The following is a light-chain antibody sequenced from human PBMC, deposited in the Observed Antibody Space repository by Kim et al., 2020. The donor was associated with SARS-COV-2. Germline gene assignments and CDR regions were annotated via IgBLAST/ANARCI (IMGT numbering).Light chain of an antibody. V-gene: IGKV1-8*01. Sequence: ASTGDRVTITCRASQGISSYLAWYQQKPGKAPKLLIYAASTLQSGVPSRFSGSGSGTDFTLTISCLQSEDFATYYCQQYYSYPETFGQGTKVDIK. CDR1: QGISSY. J-gene: IGKJ1*01. CDR3: QQYYSYPET. CDR2: AAS.